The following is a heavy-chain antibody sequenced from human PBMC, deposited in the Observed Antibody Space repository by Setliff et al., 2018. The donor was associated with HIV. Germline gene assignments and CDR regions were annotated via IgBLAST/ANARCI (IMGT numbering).Heavy chain of an antibody. CDR3: ARSVDAAIADAFDI. CDR1: GGSISNYY. J-gene: IGHJ3*02. V-gene: IGHV4-59*01. Sequence: SETLSLTCTVSGGSISNYYWSWIRQPPGKGLECIGYIYYSGSTNYNPSLRSRVTISVDTSQKQFSLKPNSVTAADTAVYYCARSVDAAIADAFDIWGQGTMVTVSS. CDR2: IYYSGST. D-gene: IGHD5-18*01.